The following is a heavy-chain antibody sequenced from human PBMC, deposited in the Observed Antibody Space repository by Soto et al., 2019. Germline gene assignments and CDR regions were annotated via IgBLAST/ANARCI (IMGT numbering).Heavy chain of an antibody. Sequence: QVKLQESGPGLVEPSQTLSLTCTVSGDSIGSTDSYWSWIRRPPGKGLEWIGYIYYTGGTFYNPSLKSRLTLSLETSNNQFSLTLTSVTAADTGMYYCARGGSGWAEYFQHWGQGTLVAVSS. CDR2: IYYTGGT. V-gene: IGHV4-30-4*08. J-gene: IGHJ1*01. D-gene: IGHD6-25*01. CDR3: ARGGSGWAEYFQH. CDR1: GDSIGSTDSY.